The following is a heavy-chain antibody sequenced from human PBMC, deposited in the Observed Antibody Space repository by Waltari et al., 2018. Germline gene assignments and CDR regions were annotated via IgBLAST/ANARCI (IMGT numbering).Heavy chain of an antibody. CDR3: VRAHIAVAGINWYFDL. V-gene: IGHV1-3*01. D-gene: IGHD6-19*01. CDR2: SNAGNAKQ. J-gene: IGHJ2*01. CDR1: VYTFTSYA. Sequence: HVQLMQSGAWVTEPGASGRVAYEASVYTFTSYAMQWVRQARGQRLGWMGWSNAGNAKQKDPAKFKVRVTITSAKSARYAYMDLRSLRYEATYVYSCVRAHIAVAGINWYFDLWGLGTLFTVSS.